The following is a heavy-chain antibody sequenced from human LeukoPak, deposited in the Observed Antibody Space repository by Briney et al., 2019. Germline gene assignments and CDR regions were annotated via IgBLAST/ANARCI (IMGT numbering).Heavy chain of an antibody. D-gene: IGHD3-10*01. J-gene: IGHJ4*02. CDR3: ARQSRDGSKSRGYYFDY. Sequence: GESLKISCQVSGYIFTHYWIGLVRQLPEKGLESMGIIYPADSDTTYSPSFQGQVTISADKSISTVYLQWSSLKASDTAMYYCARQSRDGSKSRGYYFDYWGQGTLVTVSS. V-gene: IGHV5-51*01. CDR1: GYIFTHYW. CDR2: IYPADSDT.